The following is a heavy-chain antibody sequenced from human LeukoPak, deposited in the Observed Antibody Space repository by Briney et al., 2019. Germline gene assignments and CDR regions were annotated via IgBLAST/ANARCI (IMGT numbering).Heavy chain of an antibody. Sequence: ASVKVSCKASGYTFISYGISWVRQAPGQGLEWMGWINPNSGGTNYAQKFQGRVTMTRDTSISTAYMELSRLRSDDTAVYYCARGVYFDYWGQGTLVTVSS. CDR3: ARGVYFDY. V-gene: IGHV1-2*02. D-gene: IGHD3-3*01. J-gene: IGHJ4*02. CDR2: INPNSGGT. CDR1: GYTFISYG.